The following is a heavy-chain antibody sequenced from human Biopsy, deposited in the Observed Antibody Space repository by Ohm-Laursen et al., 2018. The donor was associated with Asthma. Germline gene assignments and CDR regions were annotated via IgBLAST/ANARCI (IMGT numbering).Heavy chain of an antibody. Sequence: SLRLSCAASGFTVSRDHMFWVRQAPGKGLEWVSVIYSGGTSHTADSVKGRFTISRDNSKSTLYLQMNSLRAEDTALYYCGRERSYMVDYWGQGTLVIVSS. CDR1: GFTVSRDH. CDR2: IYSGGTS. CDR3: GRERSYMVDY. V-gene: IGHV3-53*01. J-gene: IGHJ4*02. D-gene: IGHD3-10*01.